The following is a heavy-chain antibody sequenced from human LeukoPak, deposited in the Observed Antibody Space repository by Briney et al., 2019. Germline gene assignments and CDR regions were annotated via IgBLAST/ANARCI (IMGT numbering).Heavy chain of an antibody. Sequence: GGSLRFSCAASGFTFSSYAMHWVRQAPGKGLEWVAVISYDGSNKYYADSVKGRFTISRDNSKNTLYLQMNSLRAEDTAVYYCARDGDYGDYALDYWGQGTLVTVSS. CDR2: ISYDGSNK. D-gene: IGHD4-17*01. CDR1: GFTFSSYA. V-gene: IGHV3-30*04. CDR3: ARDGDYGDYALDY. J-gene: IGHJ4*02.